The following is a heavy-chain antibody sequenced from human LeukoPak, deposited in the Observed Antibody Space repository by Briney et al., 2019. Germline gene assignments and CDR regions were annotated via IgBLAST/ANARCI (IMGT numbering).Heavy chain of an antibody. V-gene: IGHV4-39*01. CDR2: IYYSGSA. D-gene: IGHD2-8*01. CDR1: GDSISTSRWY. Sequence: KPSETLSLTCSVSGDSISTSRWYWTWIRQPPGKGLEWIASIYYSGSAYYNPSLKNGVTISVDTSKSQFSLRLTSVTAADTAVYYCSKGGGVTVSDTWGQGTLVTVSS. CDR3: SKGGGVTVSDT. J-gene: IGHJ4*02.